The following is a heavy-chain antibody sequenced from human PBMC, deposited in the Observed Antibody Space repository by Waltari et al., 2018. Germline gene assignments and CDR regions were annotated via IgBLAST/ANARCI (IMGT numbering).Heavy chain of an antibody. Sequence: EVQLLESGGGLVQPGGSLRLSCAASGFTFSSYAMTWVRQAPGKGLEWFSVISGSGGSTFYADSVKGRFTISRDNSKNILYLQMNSLRAEDTAVYYCAKKIGGEAVPAIPFDCWGQGTLVTVSS. CDR3: AKKIGGEAVPAIPFDC. D-gene: IGHD2-2*01. CDR1: GFTFSSYA. CDR2: ISGSGGST. V-gene: IGHV3-23*01. J-gene: IGHJ4*02.